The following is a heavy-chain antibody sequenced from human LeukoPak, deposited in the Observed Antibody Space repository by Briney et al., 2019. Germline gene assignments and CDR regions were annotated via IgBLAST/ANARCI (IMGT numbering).Heavy chain of an antibody. D-gene: IGHD2-2*01. J-gene: IGHJ6*03. Sequence: SETLSLTCTVSGGSISSSSYYWGWIRQPPGKGLEWIGSIYYSGSTYYNPSLKSRVTISVDTSKNQFSLKLSSVTAADTAVYYCARHLQNRGKCSSTSCYDYYYYYMDVWGKGTTVTVSS. CDR3: ARHLQNRGKCSSTSCYDYYYYYMDV. V-gene: IGHV4-39*07. CDR2: IYYSGST. CDR1: GGSISSSSYY.